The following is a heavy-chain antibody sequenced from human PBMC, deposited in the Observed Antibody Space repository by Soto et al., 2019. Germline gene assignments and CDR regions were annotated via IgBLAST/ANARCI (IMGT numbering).Heavy chain of an antibody. CDR3: ARGRYLGYREANTYGMDV. J-gene: IGHJ6*02. V-gene: IGHV1-8*01. D-gene: IGHD6-13*01. CDR1: GYTFTSYD. Sequence: QVQLVQSGAEVKKPGASVKVSCKASGYTFTSYDINWVRQATGQGLEWMGWMNPNSGNTGYAQKFQGRVTMTRNTSISTXXMELSSLRSEDTAVYYCARGRYLGYREANTYGMDVWGQGTTVTVSS. CDR2: MNPNSGNT.